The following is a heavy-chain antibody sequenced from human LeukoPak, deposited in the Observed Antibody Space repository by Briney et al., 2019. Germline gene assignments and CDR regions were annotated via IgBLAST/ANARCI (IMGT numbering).Heavy chain of an antibody. Sequence: SETLSLTCTVSGGSISSYYWSWIRQPPGKGLEWIGYIYYSGSTNYNPSLKSRVTISVDTSKNQLSLKLSSVTAADTAVYYCASRGFLRGSCWLRALDFECWGQGTLVTVSS. V-gene: IGHV4-59*08. J-gene: IGHJ4*02. D-gene: IGHD6-13*01. CDR1: GGSISSYY. CDR2: IYYSGST. CDR3: ASRGFLRGSCWLRALDFEC.